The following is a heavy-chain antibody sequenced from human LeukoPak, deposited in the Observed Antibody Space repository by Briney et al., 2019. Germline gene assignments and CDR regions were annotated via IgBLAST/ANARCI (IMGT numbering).Heavy chain of an antibody. Sequence: PSETLSLTCTVSGGSISSSSYYWGWIRQPPGKGLEWIGSIYYSGSTYYNPSLKSRVTISVDTSKNQFSLKLSSVTAADTAVYYCARRNYYDSSGYYRGFDYWGQGTLVTVSS. J-gene: IGHJ4*02. CDR2: IYYSGST. D-gene: IGHD3-22*01. V-gene: IGHV4-39*01. CDR3: ARRNYYDSSGYYRGFDY. CDR1: GGSISSSSYY.